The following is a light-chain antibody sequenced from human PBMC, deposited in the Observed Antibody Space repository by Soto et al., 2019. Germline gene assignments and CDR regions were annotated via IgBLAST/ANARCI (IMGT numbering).Light chain of an antibody. Sequence: QSVLTQPPSVSGAPGQRVTISCTGRSSNIGAGYDVHWYQQLPGRAPKLLIFGNTNRPSGVPDRFSGSKSGTSASLAITGLQAEDEAEYYCLSFDSSLSVVFGGGTKLTVL. CDR2: GNT. CDR3: LSFDSSLSVV. CDR1: SSNIGAGYD. V-gene: IGLV1-40*01. J-gene: IGLJ2*01.